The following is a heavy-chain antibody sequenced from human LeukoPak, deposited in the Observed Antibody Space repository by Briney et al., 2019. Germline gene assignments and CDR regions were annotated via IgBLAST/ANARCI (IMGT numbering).Heavy chain of an antibody. V-gene: IGHV3-33*01. CDR3: ARDSWELSYFDY. CDR2: IWYDGSNK. D-gene: IGHD1-26*01. CDR1: GFTFSSYG. J-gene: IGHJ4*02. Sequence: GGPLRLSCAASGFTFSSYGMHWVRQAPGKGLEWVAVIWYDGSNKYYADSVKGRFTISRDNSKNTLYLQMNSLRAEDTAVYYCARDSWELSYFDYWGQGTLVTVSS.